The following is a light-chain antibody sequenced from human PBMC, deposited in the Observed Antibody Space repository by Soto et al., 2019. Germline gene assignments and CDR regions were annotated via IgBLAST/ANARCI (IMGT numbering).Light chain of an antibody. CDR1: QSIYINS. V-gene: IGKV3-20*01. CDR3: QQYGDSPFA. J-gene: IGKJ3*01. CDR2: AAT. Sequence: EIVLTQSPGTLSLSPGERATLSCRASQSIYINSLAWYQHKRGQAPRLLIYAATVRATAVPDRFNGSGSGTDCALTCRRLEPEDSAMYYCQQYGDSPFAFGPGTKVDIK.